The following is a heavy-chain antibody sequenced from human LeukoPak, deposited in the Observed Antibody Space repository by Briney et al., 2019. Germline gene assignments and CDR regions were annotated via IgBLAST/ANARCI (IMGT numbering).Heavy chain of an antibody. D-gene: IGHD3-3*01. CDR1: GFTFSSYW. CDR2: IKPDGSEK. J-gene: IGHJ4*02. Sequence: GGSLRLSCAASGFTFSSYWMSWVRQAPGKGLEWVANIKPDGSEKYYVDSVKGRFTISRDNAKNSLYLQMNSLRAADTAVYYCARDGGYDFWSGYDYWGQGTLVTVSS. CDR3: ARDGGYDFWSGYDY. V-gene: IGHV3-7*01.